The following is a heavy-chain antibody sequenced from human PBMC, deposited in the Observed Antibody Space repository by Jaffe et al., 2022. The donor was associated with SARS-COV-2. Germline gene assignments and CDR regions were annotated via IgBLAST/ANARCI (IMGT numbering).Heavy chain of an antibody. CDR3: ARDLCDY. CDR2: INPSDGYT. V-gene: IGHV1-46*04. CDR1: GYTFTSYY. Sequence: QVQLVQSGAEVKKPGASVMVSCKTSGYTFTSYYLHWVRQAPGQGLEWMGMINPSDGYTRYAQKLQGRVTMTRDTSTSTVYMQLSSLRSEDTALYYCARDLCDYWGQGALVTVSS. D-gene: IGHD3-16*01. J-gene: IGHJ4*02.